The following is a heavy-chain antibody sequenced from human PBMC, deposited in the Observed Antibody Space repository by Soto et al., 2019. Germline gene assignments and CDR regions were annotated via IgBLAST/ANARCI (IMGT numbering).Heavy chain of an antibody. J-gene: IGHJ3*02. V-gene: IGHV3-7*04. Sequence: GGSLRLSCAASGFTFSSYWMSWVRQAPGKWLEWAANIKPDGSEKWYVDSVKGRFTISRDNAKNSLYLHMNSLRAEDTAVYYCARGDYYDTSGPFSDAFDIWGQGTMVTVSS. CDR3: ARGDYYDTSGPFSDAFDI. CDR1: GFTFSSYW. D-gene: IGHD3-22*01. CDR2: IKPDGSEK.